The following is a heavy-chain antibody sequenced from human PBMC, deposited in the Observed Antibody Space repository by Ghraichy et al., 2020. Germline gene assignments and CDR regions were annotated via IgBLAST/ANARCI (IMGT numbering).Heavy chain of an antibody. Sequence: ASVKVSCKASGYTFTNYYMHWVRQAPGQGLEWMGIINPSGGSTTYAEKFQGRVTMTSDTSTSTVYMELSSLRSEDTAVYYCARDKWEPDYWGQGTLVTVSS. CDR2: INPSGGST. J-gene: IGHJ4*02. CDR1: GYTFTNYY. CDR3: ARDKWEPDY. V-gene: IGHV1-46*03. D-gene: IGHD1-26*01.